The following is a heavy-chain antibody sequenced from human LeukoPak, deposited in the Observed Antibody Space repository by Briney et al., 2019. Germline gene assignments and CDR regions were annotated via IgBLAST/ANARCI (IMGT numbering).Heavy chain of an antibody. CDR2: IYYSGST. V-gene: IGHV4-59*08. Sequence: SETLSLTRTVSGGSISSYYWSWIRQPPGKGLEWIGYIYYSGSTNYNPSLKSRVTISVDTSKNQFSLKLSSVTAADTAVYYCARARSGWYDLLGDYYGMDVWGQGTTVTVSS. J-gene: IGHJ6*02. CDR3: ARARSGWYDLLGDYYGMDV. D-gene: IGHD6-19*01. CDR1: GGSISSYY.